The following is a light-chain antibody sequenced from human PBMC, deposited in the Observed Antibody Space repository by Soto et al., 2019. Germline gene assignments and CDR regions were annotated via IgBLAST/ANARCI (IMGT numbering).Light chain of an antibody. CDR1: QGVGAN. CDR2: GAS. J-gene: IGKJ1*01. Sequence: EIVMTQSPATLSVSQGERATLSCRASQGVGANLAWYQQKPGQAPRLLIYGASTRAAGISPRFSGGGSGTEFTLTISSLQSEDFGVYYCQQYTYWPRTFGQGTKVGIK. CDR3: QQYTYWPRT. V-gene: IGKV3-15*01.